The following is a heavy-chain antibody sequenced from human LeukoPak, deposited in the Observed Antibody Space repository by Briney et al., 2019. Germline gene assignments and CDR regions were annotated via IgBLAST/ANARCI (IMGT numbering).Heavy chain of an antibody. CDR3: ARDPPYYYDSSGYEGGDY. CDR1: GFTFSSYE. V-gene: IGHV3-48*03. Sequence: GGSLRLSCEASGFTFSSYEMNWVRQAPGKGLERVSYISSSGSTIYYADSVKGRFTISRDDAKNSLYLQMNSLRAEDTAVYYCARDPPYYYDSSGYEGGDYWGQGTLVTVSS. J-gene: IGHJ4*02. D-gene: IGHD3-22*01. CDR2: ISSSGSTI.